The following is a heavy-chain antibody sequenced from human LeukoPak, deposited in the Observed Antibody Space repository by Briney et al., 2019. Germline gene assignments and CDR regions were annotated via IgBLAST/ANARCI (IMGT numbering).Heavy chain of an antibody. CDR2: IYYSGST. Sequence: SETLSLTCTVSGGSISSSSYYWGWIRQPPGKGLEWIGSIYYSGSTYYNPSLKSRVTISVDTSKNQFSLKLSSVTAADTAVYYCARDDLWSATGFDYWGQGTLVTVSS. CDR1: GGSISSSSYY. D-gene: IGHD3-3*01. CDR3: ARDDLWSATGFDY. V-gene: IGHV4-39*07. J-gene: IGHJ4*02.